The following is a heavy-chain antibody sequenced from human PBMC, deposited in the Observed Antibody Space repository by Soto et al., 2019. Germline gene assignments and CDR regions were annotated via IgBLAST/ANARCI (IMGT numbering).Heavy chain of an antibody. CDR1: GGSISSYY. J-gene: IGHJ4*02. CDR3: ARDRNRHIDY. CDR2: IYYSGST. Sequence: QVQLQESGPGLVKPSETLSLTCTVSGGSISSYYWSWIRQPPGKGLEWIGYIYYSGSTNYNPSLKSRVTISVDTSKNQFSLKLSSVTAADTAVYYCARDRNRHIDYWGQGTLVTVSS. V-gene: IGHV4-59*01.